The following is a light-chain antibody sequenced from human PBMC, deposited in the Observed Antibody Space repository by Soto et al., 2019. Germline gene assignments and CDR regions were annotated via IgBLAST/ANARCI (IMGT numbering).Light chain of an antibody. CDR1: QSVSSSY. Sequence: EIVLTQSPGTLSLSPGERATLSCRASQSVSSSYLAWYQQKPGQAPRLLIYVASSRATGIPDRFSGSGSGTDFTLTISRLEPEDVAVYYCQQYGSSQYTFCQGTKLEIK. V-gene: IGKV3-20*01. CDR2: VAS. J-gene: IGKJ2*01. CDR3: QQYGSSQYT.